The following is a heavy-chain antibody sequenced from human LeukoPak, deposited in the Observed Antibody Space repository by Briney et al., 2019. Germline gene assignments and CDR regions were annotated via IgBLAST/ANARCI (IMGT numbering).Heavy chain of an antibody. J-gene: IGHJ4*02. D-gene: IGHD1-1*01. Sequence: ASVKVSCKASGYTFTSYYMHWVRQAPGQGLEWMGIINPSGGSTSYAQKFQGRVTMTRDTSTSTVYMELSSLRSEDTAVYCCALLQLERSFDYWGQGTLVTVSS. CDR3: ALLQLERSFDY. V-gene: IGHV1-46*01. CDR2: INPSGGST. CDR1: GYTFTSYY.